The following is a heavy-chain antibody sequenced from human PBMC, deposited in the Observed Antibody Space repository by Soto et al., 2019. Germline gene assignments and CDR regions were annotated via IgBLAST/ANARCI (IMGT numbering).Heavy chain of an antibody. CDR3: ARLKYYDSSYGGYFDY. V-gene: IGHV4-59*08. CDR1: SGSISSYY. Sequence: QVQLQESGPGLVKPSETLSLTCTVSSGSISSYYWSWIRQPPGKGLEWIGYINYSGSTNYNSSLKSRVTLSVDTSKNQFSLKLSSVTAADTAVYYCARLKYYDSSYGGYFDYWGQGTLVTVSS. J-gene: IGHJ4*02. D-gene: IGHD3-22*01. CDR2: INYSGST.